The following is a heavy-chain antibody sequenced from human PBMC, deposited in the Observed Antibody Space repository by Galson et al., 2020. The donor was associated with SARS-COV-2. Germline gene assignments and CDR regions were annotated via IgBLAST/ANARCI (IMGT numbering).Heavy chain of an antibody. D-gene: IGHD3-3*01. CDR1: GFSLSSSGVG. CDR2: IYWDDDK. CDR3: AKPGFLECTMDV. V-gene: IGHV2-5*02. Sequence: SGPKLVKPTQTHTLTCTFPGFSLSSSGVGVSWIRQPPGKALEWLALIYWDDDKRYSPSLKSRLTITKDTSKNQVVLTMTNMDPVDTATYYCAKPGFLECTMDVWGQGTTVTVSS. J-gene: IGHJ6*02.